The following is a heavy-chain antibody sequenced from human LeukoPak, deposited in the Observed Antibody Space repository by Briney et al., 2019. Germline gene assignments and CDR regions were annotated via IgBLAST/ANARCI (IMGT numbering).Heavy chain of an antibody. D-gene: IGHD1-1*01. CDR2: INTDGSST. CDR1: GFTFSSFW. V-gene: IGHV3-74*01. J-gene: IGHJ4*02. Sequence: GGSLRLSCAASGFTFSSFWMHWVRQAPGKGLVWVSFINTDGSSTTYAGSVKGRFTVSRDNAKNTLYLQMSGLRAEDTAVYYCAREWKKTGAFDYWGQGTLVTVSS. CDR3: AREWKKTGAFDY.